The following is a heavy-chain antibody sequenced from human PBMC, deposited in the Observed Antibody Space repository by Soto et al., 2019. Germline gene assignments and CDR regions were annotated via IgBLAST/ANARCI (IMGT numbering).Heavy chain of an antibody. J-gene: IGHJ4*02. V-gene: IGHV3-15*01. CDR3: TTDTVVVPGDWFDY. CDR2: IKSKTDGGTT. CDR1: GFTFSNAW. Sequence: GSLRLSCAASGFTFSNAWMSWVRQAPGKGLEWVGRIKSKTDGGTTDYAAPVKGRFTISRDDSKNTLYLQMNSLKTEDTAVYYCTTDTVVVPGDWFDYWGQGTLVTVSS. D-gene: IGHD2-2*01.